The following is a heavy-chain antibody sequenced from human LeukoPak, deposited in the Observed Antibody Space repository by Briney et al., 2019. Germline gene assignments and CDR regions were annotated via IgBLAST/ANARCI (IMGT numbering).Heavy chain of an antibody. CDR3: AKGSNYYDSSGYYVY. J-gene: IGHJ4*02. D-gene: IGHD3-22*01. CDR2: ISYVGSNK. V-gene: IGHV3-30*18. Sequence: GRSLRLSCAASGFTFRSYGMHGVRQAPGKGLEGVAVISYVGSNKYYADSVKCRFTISRTNSKNTLYLQMNRLRAEDTAVYYCAKGSNYYDSSGYYVYWGQGTLVTVSS. CDR1: GFTFRSYG.